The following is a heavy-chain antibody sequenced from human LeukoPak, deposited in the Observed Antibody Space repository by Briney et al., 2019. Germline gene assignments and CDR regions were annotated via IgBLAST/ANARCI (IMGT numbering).Heavy chain of an antibody. Sequence: SETLYLTCTVSGGSISSGDYYWSWIRQPPGKGLEWIGYIYYSGSTYYNPSLKSRVTISVDTSKNQFSLKLSSVTAADTAVYYCARDGNLDYTGMDVWGQGTTVTVSS. J-gene: IGHJ6*02. CDR3: ARDGNLDYTGMDV. CDR1: GGSISSGDYY. V-gene: IGHV4-30-4*01. D-gene: IGHD1-14*01. CDR2: IYYSGST.